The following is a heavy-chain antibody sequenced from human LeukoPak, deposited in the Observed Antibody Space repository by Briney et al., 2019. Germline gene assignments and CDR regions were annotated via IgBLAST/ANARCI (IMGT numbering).Heavy chain of an antibody. CDR2: ISWNSGSI. CDR3: ARTLGDYFDY. J-gene: IGHJ4*02. D-gene: IGHD3/OR15-3a*01. Sequence: GGSLRLSCAASGFTFDDYAMHWVRQAPGKGLEWVSGISWNSGSIGYADSVKGRFTIPRDNAKNSLYLQMNSLRAEDTALYYCARTLGDYFDYWGQGTLVTVSS. CDR1: GFTFDDYA. V-gene: IGHV3-9*01.